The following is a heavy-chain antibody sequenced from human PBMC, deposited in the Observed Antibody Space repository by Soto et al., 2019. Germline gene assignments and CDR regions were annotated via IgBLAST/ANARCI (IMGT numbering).Heavy chain of an antibody. D-gene: IGHD2-21*02. CDR3: ARLPLTAPDFHDAFDI. J-gene: IGHJ3*02. CDR1: GGTFSSYA. Sequence: ASVKVSCKASGGTFSSYAISWVRQAPGQGLEWMGGIIPIFGTANYARKFQGRVTITADESTSTAYMELSSLRSEDTAVYYCARLPLTAPDFHDAFDIWGQGTMVTVSS. V-gene: IGHV1-69*13. CDR2: IIPIFGTA.